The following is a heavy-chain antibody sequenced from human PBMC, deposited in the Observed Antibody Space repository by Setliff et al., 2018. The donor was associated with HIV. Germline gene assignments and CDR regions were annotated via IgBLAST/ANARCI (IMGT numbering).Heavy chain of an antibody. CDR3: ARGTRSSLNWFDP. V-gene: IGHV4-31*02. J-gene: IGHJ5*02. D-gene: IGHD6-13*01. CDR2: IHHSGST. CDR1: GGSIISSDFY. Sequence: KASETLSLTCTVSGGSIISSDFYWRWIRQHPGKALEWIGDIHHSGSTFYNPSLQSRLTISIDTSKSQFSLRLSSVTAADTAVYYCARGTRSSLNWFDPWGQGTLVTVSS.